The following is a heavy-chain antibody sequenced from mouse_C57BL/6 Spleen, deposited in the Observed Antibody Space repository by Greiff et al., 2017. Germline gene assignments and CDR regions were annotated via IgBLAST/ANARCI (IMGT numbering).Heavy chain of an antibody. CDR1: GYTFTSYW. V-gene: IGHV1-69*01. Sequence: QVQLQQPGAELVMPGASVKLSCKASGYTFTSYWMHWVKQRPGQGLEWIGEIDPSDSYTNYNRKFKGKSTLTVDKSSSTAYMQLSSLTSEDSAVYYCAILNGYSHFDYWGQGTTLTVSS. CDR2: IDPSDSYT. J-gene: IGHJ2*01. D-gene: IGHD2-3*01. CDR3: AILNGYSHFDY.